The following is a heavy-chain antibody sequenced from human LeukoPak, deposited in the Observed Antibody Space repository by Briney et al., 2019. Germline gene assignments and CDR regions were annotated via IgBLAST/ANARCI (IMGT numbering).Heavy chain of an antibody. CDR2: INNSGST. D-gene: IGHD1-1*01. V-gene: IGHV4-34*01. CDR3: ARIGPPDSWTDY. CDR1: GGSFSGYY. Sequence: SETLSLTCAVYGGSFSGYYWSWIRQPPGKGLEWIGEINNSGSTNYNPSLKSRVTISLDTSNNQFSLKLSSVNSEDTAVYYCARIGPPDSWTDYWGQGTLVTVSS. J-gene: IGHJ4*02.